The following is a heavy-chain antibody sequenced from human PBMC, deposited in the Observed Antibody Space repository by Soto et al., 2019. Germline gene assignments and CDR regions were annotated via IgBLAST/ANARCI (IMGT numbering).Heavy chain of an antibody. CDR3: ARDPTTIFGVVIHYYYYYGMDV. CDR1: GFTFSSYA. J-gene: IGHJ6*02. CDR2: ISYDGSNK. D-gene: IGHD3-3*01. V-gene: IGHV3-30-3*01. Sequence: GGSLRLSCAASGFTFSSYAMHWVRQAPGKGLEWVAVISYDGSNKYYADSVKGRFTISRDNSKNTLYLQMNSLRAEDTAVYYCARDPTTIFGVVIHYYYYYGMDVWGQGTTVTVSS.